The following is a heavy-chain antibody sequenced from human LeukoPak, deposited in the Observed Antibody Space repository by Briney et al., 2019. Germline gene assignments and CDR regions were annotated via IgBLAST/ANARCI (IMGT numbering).Heavy chain of an antibody. CDR3: ARVYADYYGSGSYYDY. Sequence: SETLSLTCAVYGGSFSGYYWSWIRQPPGKGLEWIGEINHSGSTNYNPSLKSRVTISVDTSKNQFSLKLSSVTAADTAVYYCARVYADYYGSGSYYDYWGQGTLVTVSS. V-gene: IGHV4-34*01. D-gene: IGHD3-10*01. CDR2: INHSGST. CDR1: GGSFSGYY. J-gene: IGHJ4*02.